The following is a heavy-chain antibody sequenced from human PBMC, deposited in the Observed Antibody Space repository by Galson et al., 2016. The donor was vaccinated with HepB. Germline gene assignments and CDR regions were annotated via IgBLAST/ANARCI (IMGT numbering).Heavy chain of an antibody. CDR2: TQYRSKWAS. CDR1: GDSVSSSTAA. CDR3: VKGPPAYHYYGMDV. Sequence: CAISGDSVSSSTAAWHWIRQSPSRGLEWLARTQYRSKWASHYADSVRSRVTVIPDTSKNLLTLQVNSVSPEDTAVYYCVKGPPAYHYYGMDVWGQGTPVTVSS. J-gene: IGHJ6*02. V-gene: IGHV6-1*01.